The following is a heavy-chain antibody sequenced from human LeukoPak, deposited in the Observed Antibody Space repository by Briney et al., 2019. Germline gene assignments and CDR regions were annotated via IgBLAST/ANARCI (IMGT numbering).Heavy chain of an antibody. Sequence: SETLSLTCTVSGGSISTSSYYWGWVRQPPGKGLEWIGNIFYSGSTYYSPSLKSRVTISLDTSKNQFSLKLSSVTAADTAVYYCAGKTLSGGWYLDLWGRGTLVTVSS. V-gene: IGHV4-39*07. D-gene: IGHD1-14*01. J-gene: IGHJ2*01. CDR3: AGKTLSGGWYLDL. CDR1: GGSISTSSYY. CDR2: IFYSGST.